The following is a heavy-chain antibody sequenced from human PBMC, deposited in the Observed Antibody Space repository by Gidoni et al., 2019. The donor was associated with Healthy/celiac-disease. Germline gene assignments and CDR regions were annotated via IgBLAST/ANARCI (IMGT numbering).Heavy chain of an antibody. V-gene: IGHV3-74*01. CDR2: INSDGSST. CDR3: ARLYSSSWMGPYFDY. Sequence: EVQLVEFGGGLVQHGGSLRLSRAASGLTFSSYWMHWVRQAPGKGLVWVSRINSDGSSTSYAASVKGRLTISRDNAKNTLYLQMNSLRAEDTAVYYCARLYSSSWMGPYFDYWGQGTLVTVSA. D-gene: IGHD6-13*01. CDR1: GLTFSSYW. J-gene: IGHJ4*02.